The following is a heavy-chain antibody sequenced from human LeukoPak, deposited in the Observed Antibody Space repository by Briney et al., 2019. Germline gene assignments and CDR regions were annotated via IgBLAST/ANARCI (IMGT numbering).Heavy chain of an antibody. Sequence: GGSLRLSCAASGFTFSSYEMNWVRQAPGKGLEWVSYISSSGSTIYYADSVKGRFTISRDNAKNSLYLQMNSLRAEDTAVYYCARGGVLDAFDIWGQGTMVTVSS. CDR1: GFTFSSYE. CDR2: ISSSGSTI. CDR3: ARGGVLDAFDI. V-gene: IGHV3-48*03. D-gene: IGHD3-10*01. J-gene: IGHJ3*02.